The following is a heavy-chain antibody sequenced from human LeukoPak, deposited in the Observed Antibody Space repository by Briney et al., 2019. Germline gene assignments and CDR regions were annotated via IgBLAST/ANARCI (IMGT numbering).Heavy chain of an antibody. V-gene: IGHV3-66*01. Sequence: GGSLRLSCAASGFTVSSNYMSWVRQAPGKGLEWVSVIYSGGSTYYADSVKGRFTISRDNSKNTLYLQMNSLRAEDTAVYYCARVREGYGGPFDAFDIWGQGTMVTVSS. CDR2: IYSGGST. D-gene: IGHD5-24*01. CDR1: GFTVSSNY. CDR3: ARVREGYGGPFDAFDI. J-gene: IGHJ3*02.